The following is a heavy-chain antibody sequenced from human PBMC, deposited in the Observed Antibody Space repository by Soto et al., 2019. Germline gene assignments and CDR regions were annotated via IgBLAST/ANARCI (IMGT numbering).Heavy chain of an antibody. D-gene: IGHD4-4*01. J-gene: IGHJ5*02. CDR2: ISGGAGST. CDR3: AKDRVQTTIDAHAS. V-gene: IGHV3-23*01. Sequence: EVQLLESGGGLVQPGGSLRLSCAASGFAFSNYAMNWVRQSPGKGLEWVSGISGGAGSTYYADSVKGRFTISRDNSKSMVFLQMNTLRAEDTDVYYCAKDRVQTTIDAHASWGQGTLVTVSS. CDR1: GFAFSNYA.